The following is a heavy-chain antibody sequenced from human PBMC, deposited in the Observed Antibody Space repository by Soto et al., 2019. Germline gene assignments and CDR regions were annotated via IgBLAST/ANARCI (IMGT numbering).Heavy chain of an antibody. D-gene: IGHD6-6*01. CDR2: MNTNTNTT. J-gene: IGHJ5*02. Sequence: GASVKVSCKASGYIFTRYTIHWVRQAPGQGLEWIGWMNTNTNTTDSAEVFEGRVSLTWDTSISTAYMQLNRLKIDDTAVYYCAREVVETSSLWLDPWGQGTLVTVSS. CDR1: GYIFTRYT. V-gene: IGHV1-8*01. CDR3: AREVVETSSLWLDP.